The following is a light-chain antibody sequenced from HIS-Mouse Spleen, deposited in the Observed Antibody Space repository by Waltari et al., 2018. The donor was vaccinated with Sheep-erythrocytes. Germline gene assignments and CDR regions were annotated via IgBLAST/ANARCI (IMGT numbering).Light chain of an antibody. J-gene: IGKJ1*01. Sequence: EIVMTQSPLSLPVTPGEPASIPCRSSQSLLQSNGYNYLDWYLQKPGQSPQLLIYLGSNRASGVPDRFSGSGSGTDFTLKISRVEAEDVGVYYCMQALQTPWTFGQGTKVEIK. CDR2: LGS. CDR3: MQALQTPWT. V-gene: IGKV2-28*01. CDR1: QSLLQSNGYNY.